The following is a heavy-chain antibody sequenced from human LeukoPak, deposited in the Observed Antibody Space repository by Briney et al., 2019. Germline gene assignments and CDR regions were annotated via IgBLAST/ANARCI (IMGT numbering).Heavy chain of an antibody. D-gene: IGHD4-17*01. CDR3: ARAYDYGDAFDI. V-gene: IGHV3-30*03. Sequence: PGGSLRLSCAASGFTFSSYGMHWVHQAPGKGLEWVAVISYDGSNKYYADSVKGRFTISRDNSKNTLYLQMNSLRAEDTAVYYCARAYDYGDAFDIWGQGTMVTVSS. CDR1: GFTFSSYG. J-gene: IGHJ3*02. CDR2: ISYDGSNK.